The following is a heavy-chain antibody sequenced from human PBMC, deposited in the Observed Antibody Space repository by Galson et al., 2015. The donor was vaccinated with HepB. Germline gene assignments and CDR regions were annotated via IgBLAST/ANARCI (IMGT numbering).Heavy chain of an antibody. CDR1: GYTFTGYY. CDR2: INPNSGGT. D-gene: IGHD2-2*01. V-gene: IGHV1-2*04. J-gene: IGHJ3*02. Sequence: SVKVSCKASGYTFTGYYMHWMRQAPGQGLEWMGWINPNSGGTNYAQKFQGWVTMTRDTSISTAYMELSRLRSDDTAVYYCARGGSSSTSIPDAFDIWGQGTMVTVSS. CDR3: ARGGSSSTSIPDAFDI.